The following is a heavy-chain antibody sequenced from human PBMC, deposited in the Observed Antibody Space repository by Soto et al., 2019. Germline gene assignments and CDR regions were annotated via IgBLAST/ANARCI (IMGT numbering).Heavy chain of an antibody. Sequence: ASVKFSCNASGYTFISYAMHWVRQAPGQMLECMVWIIAGNGNTKDXXKFQGRVXXTRDTSASIAXMELSXLKSEDTAVYYCARSTGYYPIDYWRQGTLVTVSS. CDR3: ARSTGYYPIDY. CDR1: GYTFISYA. D-gene: IGHD3-9*01. V-gene: IGHV1-3*01. CDR2: IIAGNGNT. J-gene: IGHJ4*02.